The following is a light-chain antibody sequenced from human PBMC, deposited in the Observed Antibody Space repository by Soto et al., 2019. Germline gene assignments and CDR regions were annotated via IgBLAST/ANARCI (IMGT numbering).Light chain of an antibody. Sequence: QSVLTQPPSVSAAPGQKVTISWSGSSSNIGGNSVSWYQQLPGTAPKLLIYDDNKRPAGIPDRFSGSTSGTSATLGITRFPTGDEADYYGGSSDSSLSAYVFGTGTKVTVL. CDR1: SSNIGGNS. CDR3: GSSDSSLSAYV. CDR2: DDN. J-gene: IGLJ1*01. V-gene: IGLV1-51*01.